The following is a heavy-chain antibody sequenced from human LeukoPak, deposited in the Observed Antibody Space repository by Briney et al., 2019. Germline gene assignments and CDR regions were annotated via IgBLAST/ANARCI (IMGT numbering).Heavy chain of an antibody. CDR2: ITGSGDGT. CDR3: VKGFVHPTYYFDY. Sequence: GGSLRLSCAASGFTFSNYAMMWVRQAPGKRLEWVSSITGSGDGTYYADSVRGRFTISRDDSENTLYLQLDSLRAEDTAVYFCVKGFVHPTYYFDYWGQGTLVTVSS. J-gene: IGHJ4*02. V-gene: IGHV3-23*01. D-gene: IGHD3-10*01. CDR1: GFTFSNYA.